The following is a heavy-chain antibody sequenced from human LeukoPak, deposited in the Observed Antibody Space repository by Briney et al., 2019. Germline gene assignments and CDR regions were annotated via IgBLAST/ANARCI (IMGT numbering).Heavy chain of an antibody. Sequence: GRSLRLSRAALGFSFDDYAMYWVRQAPGKGLEWVSGISWSSVSIGYADSVKGRFTISRDNAKNSLYLQMNSLKAEDTALYYCAKRKAGGYALDIWGQGTMVTVSS. V-gene: IGHV3-9*01. D-gene: IGHD3-16*01. CDR2: ISWSSVSI. J-gene: IGHJ3*02. CDR3: AKRKAGGYALDI. CDR1: GFSFDDYA.